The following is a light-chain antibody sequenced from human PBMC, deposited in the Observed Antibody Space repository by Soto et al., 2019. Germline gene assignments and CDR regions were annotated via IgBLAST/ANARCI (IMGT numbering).Light chain of an antibody. CDR1: TGAVTSGYY. V-gene: IGLV7-43*01. CDR3: LLYYAGAQLVV. CDR2: STI. Sequence: QTVVTQEPSLTVSPGGTVTLTCASSTGAVTSGYYPNWFQQKPGQAPRALIYSTISRHSWTPARFSGSLLGGKAALTLSGVQSGDEAGYNCLLYYAGAQLVVFGGGTKLTVL. J-gene: IGLJ2*01.